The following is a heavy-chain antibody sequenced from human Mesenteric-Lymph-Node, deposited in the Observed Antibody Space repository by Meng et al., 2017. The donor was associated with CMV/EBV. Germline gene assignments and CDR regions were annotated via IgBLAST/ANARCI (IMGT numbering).Heavy chain of an antibody. J-gene: IGHJ4*02. D-gene: IGHD3-22*01. CDR3: ARDMYYVSSGFFGREDY. CDR1: GFTFSSDT. Sequence: ETLSLTCAVSGFTFSSDTMNWVRQAPGKGLEWVANIKNDGSEKYYVNSVKGRFTISRDNAKNSLYLQMNSLRAEDTTVYYCARDMYYVSSGFFGREDYWGQGTLVTVSS. CDR2: IKNDGSEK. V-gene: IGHV3-7*01.